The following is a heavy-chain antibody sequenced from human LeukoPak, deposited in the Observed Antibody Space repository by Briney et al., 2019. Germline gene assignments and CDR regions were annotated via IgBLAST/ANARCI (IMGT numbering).Heavy chain of an antibody. V-gene: IGHV3-53*01. CDR3: ARGTGSLDY. J-gene: IGHJ4*02. D-gene: IGHD1-1*01. CDR1: GFTDSSNY. Sequence: GGSLRLSCAASGFTDSSNYMSWVRQAPGKGLEWVSVIYSGGSTYYADSVKGRFTISRDNSKNTLYLQMNSLRAEDTAVYYCARGTGSLDYWGQGTLVTVSS. CDR2: IYSGGST.